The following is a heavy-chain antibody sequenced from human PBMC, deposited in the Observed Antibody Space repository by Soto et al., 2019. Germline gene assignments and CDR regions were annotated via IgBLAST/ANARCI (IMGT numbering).Heavy chain of an antibody. V-gene: IGHV3-30-3*01. CDR3: VRSMIIVVRLIGLDY. J-gene: IGHJ4*02. Sequence: GGSLRLSCGASGFTFRSYAMHWVRQTPGKGLEWVAVISYDGSNKHYADSVKGRFSISRDNAKNVLYLQMDSLSSEDTAVYYCVRSMIIVVRLIGLDYWGQGTLVTGSS. CDR1: GFTFRSYA. D-gene: IGHD3-22*01. CDR2: ISYDGSNK.